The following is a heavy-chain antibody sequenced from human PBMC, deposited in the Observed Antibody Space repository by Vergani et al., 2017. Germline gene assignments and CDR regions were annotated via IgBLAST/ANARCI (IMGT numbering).Heavy chain of an antibody. D-gene: IGHD6-6*01. CDR3: AGVPYSSSSRLAVWFDP. CDR2: IDPSDSYT. CDR1: GYSFTSYW. J-gene: IGHJ5*02. V-gene: IGHV5-10-1*03. Sequence: EVQLVQSGAEVKTPGESLRISCKGSGYSFTSYWISWVRQMPGKGLEWMGRIDPSDSYTNYSPSFQGHVTISADKSIRTAYLQWSSLNASDTAMYYCAGVPYSSSSRLAVWFDPWGQGTLVTVSS.